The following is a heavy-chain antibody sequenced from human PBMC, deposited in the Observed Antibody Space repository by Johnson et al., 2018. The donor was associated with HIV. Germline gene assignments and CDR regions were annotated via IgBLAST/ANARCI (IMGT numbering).Heavy chain of an antibody. CDR3: ARAYSGSYINDAFDI. CDR2: IKQDGSEK. J-gene: IGHJ3*02. V-gene: IGHV3-7*02. D-gene: IGHD1-26*01. CDR1: GFTFSSYW. Sequence: EVQLVESGGGLVQPGGSLRLSCAASGFTFSSYWMSWVRQAPGKGLEWVANIKQDGSEKYYADSVKGRFTISRDNSKNTLYLQMNSLRLEDTAVYYCARAYSGSYINDAFDIWGQGTMVTVSS.